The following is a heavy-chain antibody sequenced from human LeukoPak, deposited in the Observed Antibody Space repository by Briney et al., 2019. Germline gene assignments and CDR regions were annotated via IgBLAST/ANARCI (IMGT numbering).Heavy chain of an antibody. Sequence: ASVKVSCKASGYTFTSYYMHWVRQAPGQRLEWMGIINPSGGSTSYAQKFQGRVTMTRDTSTSTVYMELSSLRSEDTAVYYCAGIRNYCSSTSCYQPFGYWGQGTLVTVSS. CDR2: INPSGGST. V-gene: IGHV1-46*01. CDR1: GYTFTSYY. CDR3: AGIRNYCSSTSCYQPFGY. J-gene: IGHJ4*02. D-gene: IGHD2-2*01.